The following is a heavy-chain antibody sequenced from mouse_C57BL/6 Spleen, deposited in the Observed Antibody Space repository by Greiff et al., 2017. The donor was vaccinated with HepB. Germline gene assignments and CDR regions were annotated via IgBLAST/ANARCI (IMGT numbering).Heavy chain of an antibody. CDR2: IDPSDSYT. Sequence: QVQLQQSGAELVMPGASVKLSCKASGYTFTSYWMHWVKQRPGQGLEWIGEIDPSDSYTNYNQKFKGKSTLTVDKSSSTAYMQLSSLTSEDSAVYYCARPYYSKDYAMDYWGQGTSVTVSS. J-gene: IGHJ4*01. CDR3: ARPYYSKDYAMDY. V-gene: IGHV1-69*01. CDR1: GYTFTSYW. D-gene: IGHD2-5*01.